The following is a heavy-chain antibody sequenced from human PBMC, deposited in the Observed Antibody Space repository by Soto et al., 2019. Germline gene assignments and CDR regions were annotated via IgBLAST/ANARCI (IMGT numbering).Heavy chain of an antibody. CDR1: GYTLTELS. D-gene: IGHD4-17*01. CDR2: FDPEDGGT. CDR3: ASYRTTVTTSEFDY. J-gene: IGHJ4*02. Sequence: ASVKVSCKVSGYTLTELSMHWVRQAPGKGLEWMGGFDPEDGGTIYAQKFQGRVTMTEDTSTDTAYMELSSLRSEDTAVYYCASYRTTVTTSEFDYWGQGTLVTVSS. V-gene: IGHV1-24*01.